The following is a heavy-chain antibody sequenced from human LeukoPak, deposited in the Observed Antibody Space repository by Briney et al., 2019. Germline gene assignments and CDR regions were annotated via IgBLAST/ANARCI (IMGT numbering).Heavy chain of an antibody. Sequence: GESLKISCKGSGYSINNYWIGWVRQMPGKGLEWMGIIYPADSDIRYSPSFQGQVTISADKSISTAYLQWSSPKASDTAMYYCARQEYCSGGSCYTWFDPWGQGTLVTVSP. CDR2: IYPADSDI. J-gene: IGHJ5*02. V-gene: IGHV5-51*01. CDR1: GYSINNYW. D-gene: IGHD2-15*01. CDR3: ARQEYCSGGSCYTWFDP.